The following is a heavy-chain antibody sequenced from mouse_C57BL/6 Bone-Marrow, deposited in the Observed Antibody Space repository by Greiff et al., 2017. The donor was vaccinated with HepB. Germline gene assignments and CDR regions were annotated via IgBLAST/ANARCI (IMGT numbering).Heavy chain of an antibody. J-gene: IGHJ4*01. CDR2: IYPRDGST. CDR3: ARDYYGSTYAMDY. CDR1: GYTFTSYD. D-gene: IGHD1-1*01. Sequence: VQLQQSAPELVKPGASVKLSCKASGYTFTSYDINWVKQRPGQGLEWIGWIYPRDGSTKYNEKFKGKATLTVDTSSSTAYMELHSLTSEDSAVYFCARDYYGSTYAMDYWGQGTSVTVSS. V-gene: IGHV1-85*01.